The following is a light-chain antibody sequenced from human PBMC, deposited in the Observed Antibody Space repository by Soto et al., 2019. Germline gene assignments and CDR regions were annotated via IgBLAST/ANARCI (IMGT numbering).Light chain of an antibody. J-gene: IGLJ1*01. CDR2: EVS. CDR1: SSDVGGYNY. Sequence: QSVLTQPASVSGSPGQSITISCTGTSSDVGGYNYVSWYQQHPGKAPKLMIYEVSNRPSGVSNRFSGSKSGNTASLTISGLQAEDEADYYCSSYTSSSPNYVSGTGTKVTVL. V-gene: IGLV2-14*01. CDR3: SSYTSSSPNYV.